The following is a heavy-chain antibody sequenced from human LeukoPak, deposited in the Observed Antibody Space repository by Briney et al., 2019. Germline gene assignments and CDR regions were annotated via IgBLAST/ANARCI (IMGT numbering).Heavy chain of an antibody. CDR3: ARDRIVGGESIDY. J-gene: IGHJ4*02. Sequence: GGSLRLSCAASGFTFSSYGMHWVRQAPGKGLEWVAVIWYDGSNKYYADSVKGRFTISRDNSKNTLYLQMNSLRAEDTTVYYCARDRIVGGESIDYWGQGTLVTVSS. V-gene: IGHV3-33*01. D-gene: IGHD2-15*01. CDR2: IWYDGSNK. CDR1: GFTFSSYG.